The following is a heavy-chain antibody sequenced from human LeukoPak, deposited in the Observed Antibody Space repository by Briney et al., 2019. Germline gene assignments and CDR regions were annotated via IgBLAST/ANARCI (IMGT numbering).Heavy chain of an antibody. D-gene: IGHD3-22*01. CDR3: ARHPHYYDSSGYYYYIDY. CDR2: ICPGDSDT. J-gene: IGHJ4*02. V-gene: IGHV5-51*01. Sequence: GESLKISCKGSGYSFTSYWIGWVRQMPGKGLEWMGIICPGDSDTRYSPSFQGQVTISADKSISTAYLQWSSLKASDTAMYYCARHPHYYDSSGYYYYIDYWGQGTLVTVSS. CDR1: GYSFTSYW.